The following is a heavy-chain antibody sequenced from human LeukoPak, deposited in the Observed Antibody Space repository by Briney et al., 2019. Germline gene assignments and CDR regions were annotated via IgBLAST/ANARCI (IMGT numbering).Heavy chain of an antibody. CDR2: IIPIFGTA. J-gene: IGHJ4*02. CDR1: GGTFSSYA. CDR3: ASARWGWGRSYGLYTNFDY. D-gene: IGHD5-18*01. V-gene: IGHV1-69*05. Sequence: SVKVSCKASGGTFSSYAISWVRQAPGQGLEWMGGIIPIFGTANYAQKFQGRVTITTDESTSTAYMELSSLGSEDTAVYYCASARWGWGRSYGLYTNFDYWGQGTLVTVSS.